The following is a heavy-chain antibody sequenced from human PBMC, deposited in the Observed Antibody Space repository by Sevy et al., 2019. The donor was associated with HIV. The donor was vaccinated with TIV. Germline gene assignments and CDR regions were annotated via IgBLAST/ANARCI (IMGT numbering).Heavy chain of an antibody. V-gene: IGHV3-9*01. CDR3: AKDRGRGFLDY. CDR2: VSWNSGSI. CDR1: GFTFDDYA. J-gene: IGHJ4*02. D-gene: IGHD2-15*01. Sequence: GGSLRLSCAASGFTFDDYAMHWVRRAPGKGLEWVSGVSWNSGSIGYADSVKGRFTISRDNAKNSLYLQMNSLRAEDTALSYCAKDRGRGFLDYWGQGTLVTVSS.